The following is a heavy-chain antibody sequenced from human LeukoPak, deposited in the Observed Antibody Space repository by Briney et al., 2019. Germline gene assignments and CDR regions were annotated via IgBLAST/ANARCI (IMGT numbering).Heavy chain of an antibody. J-gene: IGHJ4*02. CDR1: GGSISSYY. D-gene: IGHD3-10*01. Sequence: SETLSLTCTVSGGSISSYYWSWIRQPAGKGLEWIGRIYTSGSTNYNPSPTSRVTISVDTSKNQFSLKLSSVTAADTAVYYCARGVYYGSGNYYNVWNYWGQGTLVTVSS. CDR2: IYTSGST. V-gene: IGHV4-4*07. CDR3: ARGVYYGSGNYYNVWNY.